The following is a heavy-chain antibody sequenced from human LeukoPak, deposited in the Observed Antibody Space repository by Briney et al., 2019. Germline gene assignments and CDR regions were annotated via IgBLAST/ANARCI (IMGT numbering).Heavy chain of an antibody. CDR2: VFTAGNT. D-gene: IGHD4/OR15-4a*01. V-gene: IGHV4-4*07. CDR3: ARDEKKDDGAAYASRFDS. CDR1: GGSISDYF. Sequence: TLSLTCTVSGGSISDYFWSWLRQPAGKGLEWIGRVFTAGNTYYNPSLNSRVTMSIDTSKNQFSLRLSSVTAADTAIYYCARDEKKDDGAAYASRFDSWGPGTLVTVSS. J-gene: IGHJ4*02.